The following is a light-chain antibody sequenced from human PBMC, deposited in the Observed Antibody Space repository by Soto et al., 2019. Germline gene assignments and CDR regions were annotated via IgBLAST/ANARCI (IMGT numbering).Light chain of an antibody. CDR2: EGS. CDR3: CSYAGSSTYV. V-gene: IGLV2-23*01. Sequence: ALTQPASVSASPGQSITISCTGTSSDVGSYNLVSWYQQHPGKAPKLMIYEGSKRPSGVSNRFSGSKSGNTASLTISGLQAEDEADYYCCSYAGSSTYVFGTGTKVTVL. CDR1: SSDVGSYNL. J-gene: IGLJ1*01.